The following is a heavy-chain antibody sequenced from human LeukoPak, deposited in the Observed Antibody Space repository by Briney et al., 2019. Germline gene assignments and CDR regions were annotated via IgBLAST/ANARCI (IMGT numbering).Heavy chain of an antibody. J-gene: IGHJ3*02. V-gene: IGHV4-59*11. D-gene: IGHD3-22*01. CDR2: LYYSGST. CDR1: GGSISSHY. CDR3: ARDYYDSSGYLSDAFDI. Sequence: PSETLSLTCTVSGGSISSHYWSWIRQPPGKGLEWIGYLYYSGSTNYNPSLKSRVTISVDTSKNQFSLKLSSVTAADTSVYYCARDYYDSSGYLSDAFDIGGRGTMVTVSS.